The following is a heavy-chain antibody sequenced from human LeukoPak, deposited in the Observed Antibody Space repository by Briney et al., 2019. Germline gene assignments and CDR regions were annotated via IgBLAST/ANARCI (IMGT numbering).Heavy chain of an antibody. CDR1: GFTFSTFG. CDR3: ARGNYHGMDV. Sequence: GRSLRLSCTASGFTFSTFGMHWVRQAPGKGLEWVAFTSFDENKKYYTDSVKGRFTISRDNSKNTLYLQLNSLRAEDTAVYYCARGNYHGMDVWGQGTTVTVSS. D-gene: IGHD3-10*01. CDR2: TSFDENKK. V-gene: IGHV3-33*01. J-gene: IGHJ6*02.